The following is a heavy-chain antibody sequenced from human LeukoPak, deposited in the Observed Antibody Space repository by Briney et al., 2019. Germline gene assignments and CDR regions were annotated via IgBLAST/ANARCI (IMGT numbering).Heavy chain of an antibody. CDR2: MYHSGST. D-gene: IGHD5-24*01. CDR3: ARYRVYKGSFYFDY. V-gene: IGHV4-38-2*02. CDR1: GDSITSHYY. J-gene: IGHJ4*02. Sequence: PSETLSLTCTVSGDSITSHYYWGWIRQPPGKGLEWIGTMYHSGSTYYNPSLRSRVTLSVDTSRNHFSLKLSSATAADTAVYYCARYRVYKGSFYFDYWGQGTLVTVSS.